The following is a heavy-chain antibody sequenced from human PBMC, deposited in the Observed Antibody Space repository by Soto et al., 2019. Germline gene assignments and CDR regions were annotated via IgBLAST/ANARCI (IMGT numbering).Heavy chain of an antibody. CDR3: ARGGGVGVAGSAAFDM. CDR2: INPATGAA. Sequence: QLHLVQSGAVVKKPGASVTVSCSASGYPVTAYYMHWVRQAPGRGLEWMGGINPATGAAKYTQTFPGRGAMPRDTSKSTVFMEPSGLTSEDTAVFYCARGGGVGVAGSAAFDMWGQGTLVTVSS. D-gene: IGHD3-3*01. CDR1: GYPVTAYY. J-gene: IGHJ3*02. V-gene: IGHV1-2*02.